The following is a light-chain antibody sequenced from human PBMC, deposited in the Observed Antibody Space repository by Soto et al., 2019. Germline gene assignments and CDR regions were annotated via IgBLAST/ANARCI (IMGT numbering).Light chain of an antibody. Sequence: QSVLTQPPSASGTPGQRVTISCCGSSSNIGSNYVYWYQQLPGTAPKLLIYRNNQRPSGVPDRFSGSKSGTSASLAISGLRSEDXXDYYCAAWDXXLXGHVVFGGGTKLTVL. J-gene: IGLJ2*01. CDR3: AAWDXXLXGHVV. CDR1: SSNIGSNY. V-gene: IGLV1-47*01. CDR2: RNN.